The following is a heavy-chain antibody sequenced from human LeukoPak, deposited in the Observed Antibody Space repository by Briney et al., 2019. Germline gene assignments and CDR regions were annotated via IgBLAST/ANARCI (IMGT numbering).Heavy chain of an antibody. D-gene: IGHD3-10*01. CDR1: GYSISSGYY. CDR2: IYRSGST. Sequence: SETLSLTCAVSGYSISSGYYWGWIRQPPGKGLEWIGSIYRSGSTYYNPSLKSRVTISVDTSKNQFSLKLSSVTAADTAVYYCARHRAAGWFGELLPIDYWGQGTLVTVSS. J-gene: IGHJ4*02. V-gene: IGHV4-38-2*01. CDR3: ARHRAAGWFGELLPIDY.